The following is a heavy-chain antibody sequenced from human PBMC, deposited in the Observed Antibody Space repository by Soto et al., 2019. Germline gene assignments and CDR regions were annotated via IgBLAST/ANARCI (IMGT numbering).Heavy chain of an antibody. CDR3: AKEEDLDYYGSGSYFDY. V-gene: IGHV3-30*18. D-gene: IGHD3-10*01. J-gene: IGHJ4*02. Sequence: PGGSLRLSCAASGFTFSSYGMHWVRQAPGKGLEWVAVISYDGSNKYYADSVKGRFTISRDNSKNTLYLQMNSLRAEDTAVYYCAKEEDLDYYGSGSYFDYWGQGTLVTVSS. CDR1: GFTFSSYG. CDR2: ISYDGSNK.